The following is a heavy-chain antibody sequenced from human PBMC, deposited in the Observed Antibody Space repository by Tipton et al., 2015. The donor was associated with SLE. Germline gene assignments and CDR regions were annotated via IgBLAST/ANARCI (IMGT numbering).Heavy chain of an antibody. CDR3: AREPGRQLAFFDY. V-gene: IGHV4-59*11. CDR2: IYYSGST. Sequence: TLSLTCTVSGGSISSHYWSWIRQPPGKGLEWIGYIYYSGSTNYNPSLKSRVTISVDTSKNQFSLKLSSVTAADTAVYDCAREPGRQLAFFDYWGQGTLVTVSS. CDR1: GGSISSHY. D-gene: IGHD6-13*01. J-gene: IGHJ4*02.